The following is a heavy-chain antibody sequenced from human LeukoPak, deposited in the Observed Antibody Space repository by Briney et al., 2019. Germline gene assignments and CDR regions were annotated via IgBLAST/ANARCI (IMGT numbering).Heavy chain of an antibody. V-gene: IGHV4-34*01. Sequence: PSETLSLTCSVSGDPIIGYYWGWIRQPPGKGLEWIGEINHSGSTNYNPSLKSRVTISVDTSKNQISLKLSSVTAADTAVYYCARGDTYYYDSSGYQKGSAFDYWGQGTLVTVSS. CDR2: INHSGST. J-gene: IGHJ4*02. CDR3: ARGDTYYYDSSGYQKGSAFDY. CDR1: GDPIIGYY. D-gene: IGHD3-22*01.